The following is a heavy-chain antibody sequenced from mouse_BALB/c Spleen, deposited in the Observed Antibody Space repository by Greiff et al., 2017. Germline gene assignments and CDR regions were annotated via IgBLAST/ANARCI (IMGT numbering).Heavy chain of an antibody. CDR3: ARGNYDGYWFAY. CDR1: GYAFSSSW. Sequence: VNVVESGPELVKPGASVKISCKASGYAFSSSWMNWVKQRPGQGLEWIGRIYPGDGDTNYNGKFKGKATLTADKSSSTAYMQLSSLTSVDSAVYFCARGNYDGYWFAYWGQGTLVTVSA. D-gene: IGHD2-3*01. V-gene: IGHV1-82*01. J-gene: IGHJ3*01. CDR2: IYPGDGDT.